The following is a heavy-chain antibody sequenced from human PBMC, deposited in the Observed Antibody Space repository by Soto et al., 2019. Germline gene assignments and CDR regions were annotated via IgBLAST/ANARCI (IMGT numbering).Heavy chain of an antibody. CDR2: IYYSGST. Sequence: PSETLSLTCTVSGHSVSSGSYYWSWIRQPPGKGLEWIGYIYYSGSTNYNPSLKSRVTISVDTSKNQFSLTLSSVTATDTAVYYCQRVLEGWYQGHYHYGREVWGQGTTVSVSS. CDR1: GHSVSSGSYY. CDR3: QRVLEGWYQGHYHYGREV. J-gene: IGHJ6*02. D-gene: IGHD6-19*01. V-gene: IGHV4-61*01.